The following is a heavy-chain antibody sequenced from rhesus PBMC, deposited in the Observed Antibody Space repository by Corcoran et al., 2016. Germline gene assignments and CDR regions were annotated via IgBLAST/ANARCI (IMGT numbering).Heavy chain of an antibody. D-gene: IGHD4-29*01. J-gene: IGHJ3*01. V-gene: IGHV4-169*01. Sequence: QLQLQESGPGLVKPSETLSVTCAVSGGSISSNYCSWIRQAPGKGLEWIGYIYGSGSSTTYNPSLKSRVTLSVDTSKNQFSLKLSSVTAADTAVYYCANIVAASDAFDFWGQGLRVTVSS. CDR2: IYGSGSST. CDR1: GGSISSNY. CDR3: ANIVAASDAFDF.